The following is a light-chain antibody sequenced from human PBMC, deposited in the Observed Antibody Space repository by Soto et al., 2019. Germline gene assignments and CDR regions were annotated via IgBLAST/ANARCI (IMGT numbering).Light chain of an antibody. J-gene: IGLJ1*01. CDR3: SSYTTSVTYV. CDR2: DVS. CDR1: SSGVGAYNS. V-gene: IGLV2-14*01. Sequence: QSVLTQPASVSGSPGQSITISCTGTSSGVGAYNSVSWYQQHPGKAPKLIIYDVSTRPSGISDRFSGSKSGNTASLTISGLQAEDESDYYCSSYTTSVTYVFGTGTKVTVL.